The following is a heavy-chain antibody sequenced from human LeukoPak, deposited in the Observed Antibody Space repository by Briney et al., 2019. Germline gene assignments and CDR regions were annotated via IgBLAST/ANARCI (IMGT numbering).Heavy chain of an antibody. J-gene: IGHJ4*02. CDR2: IRSDRSDR. Sequence: GGSLRPSCAASGFTFSSYGLHWVRQAPGKGLEWVAFIRSDRSDRYYADSVKGRFTISRDNSKNTLYLQMNSLRTEDTAMYSCAKDSGTWSFDYWGQGTLVTVSS. V-gene: IGHV3-30*02. D-gene: IGHD2-15*01. CDR3: AKDSGTWSFDY. CDR1: GFTFSSYG.